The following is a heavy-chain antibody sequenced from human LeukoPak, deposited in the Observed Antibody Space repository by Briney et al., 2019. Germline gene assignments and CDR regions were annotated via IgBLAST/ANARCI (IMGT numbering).Heavy chain of an antibody. V-gene: IGHV3-53*01. CDR1: GFTVSSNY. Sequence: GGSLRLSCAASGFTVSSNYMSWVRQAPGKGLEWVSVIYSGGSTYYADSVKGRFTISRDNSKNTLYLQMNSLRAEDTAVYYCARDSDCNFPLYYYGMDVWGQGTTVTVSS. CDR3: ARDSDCNFPLYYYGMDV. J-gene: IGHJ6*02. D-gene: IGHD2/OR15-2a*01. CDR2: IYSGGST.